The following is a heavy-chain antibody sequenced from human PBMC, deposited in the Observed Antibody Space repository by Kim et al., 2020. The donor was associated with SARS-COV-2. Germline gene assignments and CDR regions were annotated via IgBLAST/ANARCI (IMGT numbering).Heavy chain of an antibody. J-gene: IGHJ4*02. CDR3: ARDLTTSSYDILTKYYFDY. Sequence: GRFTISRDNAKNSLYLQMNSLRAEDTAVYYCARDLTTSSYDILTKYYFDYWGQGTLVTVSS. D-gene: IGHD3-9*01. V-gene: IGHV3-11*06.